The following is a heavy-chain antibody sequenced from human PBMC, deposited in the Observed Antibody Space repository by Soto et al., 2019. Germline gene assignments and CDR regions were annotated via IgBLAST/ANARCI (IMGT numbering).Heavy chain of an antibody. CDR3: ARGYRNERHDVFDV. J-gene: IGHJ3*01. D-gene: IGHD2-2*02. CDR1: GCTFTSYD. Sequence: GASLKGYGTASGCTFTSYDMNWVRQATGQGLEWMGWMNPNSGNTGYAQKFQGRVSMTRDTSISTAYMEVSSLRSEDTAVYYCARGYRNERHDVFDVWG. CDR2: MNPNSGNT. V-gene: IGHV1-8*01.